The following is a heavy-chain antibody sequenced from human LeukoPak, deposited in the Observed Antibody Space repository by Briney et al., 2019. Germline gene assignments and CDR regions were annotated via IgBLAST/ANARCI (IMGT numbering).Heavy chain of an antibody. Sequence: ASVNVSCKASGYTFTSYGISWVRQAPGQGLEWMGWISAYNGNTNYAQKLQGRVTMTTDTSTSTAYMELRSLRSDDTAVYYCAREGTMVRGARKSYYGMDVWGQGTTVTVSS. CDR1: GYTFTSYG. J-gene: IGHJ6*02. CDR3: AREGTMVRGARKSYYGMDV. CDR2: ISAYNGNT. D-gene: IGHD3-10*01. V-gene: IGHV1-18*01.